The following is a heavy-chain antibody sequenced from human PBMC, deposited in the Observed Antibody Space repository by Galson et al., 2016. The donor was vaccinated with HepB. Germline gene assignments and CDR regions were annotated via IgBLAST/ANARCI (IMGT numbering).Heavy chain of an antibody. J-gene: IGHJ5*02. Sequence: SLRLSCAASRFTFSSYGMHWVRQVPGQGLMWVARIEGDGTRPIYAASVEGRFIISSDSAENTVYLQMNRLRAEDTALYYCARDLSGPDRWGQGTLVTVSP. V-gene: IGHV3-74*01. CDR2: IEGDGTRP. CDR1: RFTFSSYG. CDR3: ARDLSGPDR.